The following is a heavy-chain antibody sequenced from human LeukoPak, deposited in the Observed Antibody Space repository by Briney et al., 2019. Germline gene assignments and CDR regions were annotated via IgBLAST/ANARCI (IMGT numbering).Heavy chain of an antibody. Sequence: SETLSLTCTVSGGSISTYYWSWIRQTPGKGLEWIGYIYYSGITNYNPSLKSRVTISVDTSKNQFSLKLSSVTAADTAVYYCARIGGGGSYDAFDIWGQGTMVTVSS. CDR2: IYYSGIT. V-gene: IGHV4-59*01. CDR3: ARIGGGGSYDAFDI. D-gene: IGHD2-15*01. CDR1: GGSISTYY. J-gene: IGHJ3*02.